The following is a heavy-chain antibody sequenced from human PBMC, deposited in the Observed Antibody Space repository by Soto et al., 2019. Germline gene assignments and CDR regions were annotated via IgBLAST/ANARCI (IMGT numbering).Heavy chain of an antibody. CDR3: ARGYYDFWSGLVYYYYYIDV. V-gene: IGHV4-34*01. CDR2: INHSGST. D-gene: IGHD3-3*01. J-gene: IGHJ6*03. CDR1: DGSCRGYY. Sequence: SETLSLTCAVYDGSCRGYYWSWIRQPPGKGLEWIGEINHSGSTNYNPSLKSRVTISVDTSKNQFSLKLSSVTAADTAVYYCARGYYDFWSGLVYYYYYIDVWGKGTTVTVSS.